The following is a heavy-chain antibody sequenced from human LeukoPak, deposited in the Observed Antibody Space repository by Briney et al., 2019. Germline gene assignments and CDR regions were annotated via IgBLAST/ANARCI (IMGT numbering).Heavy chain of an antibody. CDR2: INQNGSN. CDR1: GGSYSGYY. J-gene: IGHJ6*03. CDR3: ARDITIFGVVQSPRGNMDV. V-gene: IGHV4-34*01. Sequence: SETLSLTCAVYGGSYSGYYWSGIRQPPAKGLEWVGEINQNGSNNYNPPIKSRVAISVDTSKKQFSLKLSSVTAADTAVYYCARDITIFGVVQSPRGNMDVWGKGTTVTVSS. D-gene: IGHD3-3*01.